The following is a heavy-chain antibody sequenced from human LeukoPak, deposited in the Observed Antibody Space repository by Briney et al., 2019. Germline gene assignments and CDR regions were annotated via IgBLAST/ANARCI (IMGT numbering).Heavy chain of an antibody. CDR1: GFTFSSYA. J-gene: IGHJ4*02. CDR2: ISGSGGST. CDR3: AKEPLGITIFGVILYFDY. V-gene: IGHV3-23*01. D-gene: IGHD3-3*01. Sequence: GASLRLSCAASGFTFSSYAMSCVRQAPWKGLEWVSAISGSGGSTYYADSVKGRFTISRDNSKNTLYLQMNSLRAEDTAVYYCAKEPLGITIFGVILYFDYWGQGTLVTVSS.